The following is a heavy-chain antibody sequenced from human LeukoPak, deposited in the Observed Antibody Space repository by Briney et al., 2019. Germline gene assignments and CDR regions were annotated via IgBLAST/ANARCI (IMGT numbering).Heavy chain of an antibody. V-gene: IGHV1-46*01. CDR2: INPSGGST. J-gene: IGHJ3*02. D-gene: IGHD3-10*01. Sequence: ASVKVSCKASGYTFTSYYMHWVRQAPGQGLEWMGIINPSGGSTCYAQKFQGRVTMTRDTSTSTVYMELSSLRSEDTAVYYCARPQGSVSADDAFDIWGQGTIVTVSS. CDR3: ARPQGSVSADDAFDI. CDR1: GYTFTSYY.